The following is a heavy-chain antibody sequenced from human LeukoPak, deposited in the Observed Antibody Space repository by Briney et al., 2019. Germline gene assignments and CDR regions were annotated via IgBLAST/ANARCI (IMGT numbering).Heavy chain of an antibody. CDR1: GFTFSSYA. J-gene: IGHJ4*02. D-gene: IGHD6-13*01. Sequence: PGGSLRLSCAASGFTFSSYAMSWVRQAPGKGLEWVSAISGRGGSTYYADSVKGQFTLSRDNSKDTLYLQMNSLRAEDTAVYYCAILKGRNGYSSSWYPDYWGQGTLVTVSS. V-gene: IGHV3-23*01. CDR2: ISGRGGST. CDR3: AILKGRNGYSSSWYPDY.